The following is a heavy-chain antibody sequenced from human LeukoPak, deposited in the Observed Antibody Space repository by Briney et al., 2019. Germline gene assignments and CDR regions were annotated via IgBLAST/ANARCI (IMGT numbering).Heavy chain of an antibody. V-gene: IGHV4-59*01. D-gene: IGHD6-13*01. CDR1: GGSISTYF. J-gene: IGHJ4*02. CDR2: THSTDHT. Sequence: SETLSLTCTVSGGSISTYFWSWIRQPPGKGLEWIAYTHSTDHTNYNPSLESRVTISLDTSKNEVFLKLSSVTAADTAVYYCARERIAAAGRIFDYWGQGTLVTVSS. CDR3: ARERIAAAGRIFDY.